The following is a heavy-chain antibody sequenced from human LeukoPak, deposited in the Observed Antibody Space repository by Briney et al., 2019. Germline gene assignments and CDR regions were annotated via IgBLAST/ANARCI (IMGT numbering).Heavy chain of an antibody. D-gene: IGHD3-3*01. CDR1: ELALGGFP. CDR3: ADYGVSGVRNNFY. V-gene: IGHV3-23*01. CDR2: ISVASIT. J-gene: IGHJ4*02. Sequence: PGGSRKLSVEPLELALGGFPMGGVARPPGKGREWVSTISVASITFYADSVKGRFTISRDNSRNTVYLQMTSLRADDTAVYYCADYGVSGVRNNFYWGLGTLVTVSS.